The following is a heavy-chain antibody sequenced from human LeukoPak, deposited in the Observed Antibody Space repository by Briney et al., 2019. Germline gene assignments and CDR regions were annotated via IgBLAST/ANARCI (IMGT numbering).Heavy chain of an antibody. CDR3: ARDAGLSSSWPDY. Sequence: ASVKVSCKASGYTFTGYYMHWARQAPGQGLEWMGWINPNSGATNYAQNFQGRVTMTRDTSISTAYMEVSRLRSDDTAVYYCARDAGLSSSWPDYWGQGTLVTVSS. J-gene: IGHJ4*02. CDR1: GYTFTGYY. D-gene: IGHD6-13*01. CDR2: INPNSGAT. V-gene: IGHV1-2*02.